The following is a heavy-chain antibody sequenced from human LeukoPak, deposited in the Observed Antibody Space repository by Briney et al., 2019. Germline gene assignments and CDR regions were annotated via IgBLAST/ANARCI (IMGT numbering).Heavy chain of an antibody. CDR1: GYTFTDYY. CDR3: ARDGVAGRSDAFEL. J-gene: IGHJ3*01. D-gene: IGHD6-19*01. CDR2: IGPKSADT. V-gene: IGHV1-2*02. Sequence: ASVKVSCKASGYTFTDYYIHWVRQAPGQGLEWMTYIGPKSADTHYAQKFQGRVTMTLDTSISTAYMELKWLTADDTAVYYYARDGVAGRSDAFELWGQGTMVTVSS.